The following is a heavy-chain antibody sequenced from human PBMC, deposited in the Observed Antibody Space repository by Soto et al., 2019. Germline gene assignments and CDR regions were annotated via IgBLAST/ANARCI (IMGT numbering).Heavy chain of an antibody. CDR2: INHSGST. J-gene: IGHJ3*02. CDR3: ARGALAGEDEAFDI. CDR1: GGSFSGYY. Sequence: KPSETLSLTCAVYGGSFSGYYWSWIRQPPGKGLEWIGEINHSGSTNYNPSLKSRVTISVDTSKNQFSLKLSSVTAADTAVYYCARGALAGEDEAFDIWGQGTMVTVSS. V-gene: IGHV4-34*01.